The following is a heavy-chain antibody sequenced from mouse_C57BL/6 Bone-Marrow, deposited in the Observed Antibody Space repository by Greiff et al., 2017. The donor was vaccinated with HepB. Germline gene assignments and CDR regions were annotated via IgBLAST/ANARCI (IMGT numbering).Heavy chain of an antibody. Sequence: EVQLVESGPGLVKPSQSLSLTCSVTGYSITSGYYWNWIRQFPGNKLEWMGYISYDGSNNYNPSLKNRISITRDTSKNQFFLKLNSVTTEDTATYYCARPSLLYGSSYWYFDVWGTGTTVTVSS. CDR2: ISYDGSN. CDR1: GYSITSGYY. D-gene: IGHD1-1*01. CDR3: ARPSLLYGSSYWYFDV. J-gene: IGHJ1*03. V-gene: IGHV3-6*01.